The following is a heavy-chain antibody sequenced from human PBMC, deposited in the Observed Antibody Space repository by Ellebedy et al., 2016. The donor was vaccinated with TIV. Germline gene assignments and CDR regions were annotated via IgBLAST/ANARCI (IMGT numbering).Heavy chain of an antibody. CDR3: ARQRTYWGVFDL. Sequence: MPSETLSLTCSVSGGSIRGHYWSWIRQPPEKGLEWMGYIYYTGITNYNHSLKSRVTMSVDSSKNQFSVTLTSVTAADTAVYFCARQRTYWGVFDLWGQGAPVAVSS. J-gene: IGHJ4*02. CDR1: GGSIRGHY. CDR2: IYYTGIT. V-gene: IGHV4-59*08. D-gene: IGHD7-27*01.